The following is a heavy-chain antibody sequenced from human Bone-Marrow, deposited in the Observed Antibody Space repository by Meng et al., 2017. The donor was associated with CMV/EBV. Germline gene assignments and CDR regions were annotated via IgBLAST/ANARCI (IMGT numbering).Heavy chain of an antibody. D-gene: IGHD6-6*01. CDR2: INHSGST. CDR3: AREYSSSCRFDP. J-gene: IGHJ5*02. CDR1: GGSFSGYY. Sequence: SETLSLTCAVYGGSFSGYYWSWIRQPPGKGLEWIGEINHSGSTNYNPSLKSRVTISVDTSKNQFSLKLSSVTAADTAVYYCAREYSSSCRFDPWGQGNLVNVSS. V-gene: IGHV4-34*01.